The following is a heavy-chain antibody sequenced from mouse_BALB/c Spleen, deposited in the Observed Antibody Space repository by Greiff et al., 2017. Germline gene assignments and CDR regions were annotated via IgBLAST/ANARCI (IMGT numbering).Heavy chain of an antibody. CDR1: GFSFTSYG. J-gene: IGHJ4*01. V-gene: IGHV2-2*02. Sequence: QVQLKQSGPGLVQPSQCLSITCTVSGFSFTSYGVYWVRQSPGKCLEWLGVIGSGGSTDYNDSFISRLSISKNNSKSQVFLKMSSLQANDTAIYYGAAYGNAAFDYWGQGTSVTVSA. CDR3: AAYGNAAFDY. CDR2: IGSGGST. D-gene: IGHD2-1*01.